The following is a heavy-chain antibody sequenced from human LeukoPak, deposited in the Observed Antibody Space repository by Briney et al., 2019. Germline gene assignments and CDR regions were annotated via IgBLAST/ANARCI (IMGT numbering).Heavy chain of an antibody. CDR1: GLSFSNYA. Sequence: GGSLRLSCAAPGLSFSNYAMNWVRRAPGKGLEWVAAISSDGSNKFYADSVKGRFTVSRDNSKNTLFLQMNSLRVEDTAVYYCARDNDPDYTSSPGWFDSWGQGTQVTVSS. CDR2: ISSDGSNK. CDR3: ARDNDPDYTSSPGWFDS. D-gene: IGHD2-2*02. V-gene: IGHV3-30-3*01. J-gene: IGHJ5*01.